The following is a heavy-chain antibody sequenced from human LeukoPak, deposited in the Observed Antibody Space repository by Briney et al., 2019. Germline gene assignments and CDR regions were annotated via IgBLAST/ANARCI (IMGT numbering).Heavy chain of an antibody. CDR1: GGSISSYY. CDR3: ARAPRYYDFWSGYLDYYYYMDV. Sequence: SETLSLTCTVSGGSISSYYWSWIRQPPGKGLEWIGYIYYSGSTNYNPSLKSRVTISVDTSKNQFSLKLSSVTAADTAVYYCARAPRYYDFWSGYLDYYYYMDVWGKGTTVTVSS. V-gene: IGHV4-59*01. J-gene: IGHJ6*03. D-gene: IGHD3-3*01. CDR2: IYYSGST.